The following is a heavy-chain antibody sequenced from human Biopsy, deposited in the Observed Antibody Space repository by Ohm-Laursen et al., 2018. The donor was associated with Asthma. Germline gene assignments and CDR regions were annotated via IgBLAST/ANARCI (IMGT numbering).Heavy chain of an antibody. D-gene: IGHD3-22*01. CDR2: IYYSGST. V-gene: IGHV4-31*03. Sequence: TLSLTCTVSYGSITSGGYYWTWIRQHPGKGLVWFRFIYYSGSTYYNPSLKSRVRISIDTSKNQFSLKLSSVTAADTAVYYCARAQDYYDSRGYYRSFDYWGQGTLVTVSS. CDR1: YGSITSGGYY. J-gene: IGHJ4*02. CDR3: ARAQDYYDSRGYYRSFDY.